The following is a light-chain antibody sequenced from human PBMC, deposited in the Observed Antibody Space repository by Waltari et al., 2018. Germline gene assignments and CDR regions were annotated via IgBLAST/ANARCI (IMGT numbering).Light chain of an antibody. CDR2: GAS. CDR1: QTATSYY. J-gene: IGKJ1*01. V-gene: IGKV3-20*01. Sequence: EIVLTQSPGTLSLSPGDRTTLSCRPSQTATSYYLAWYQQKPGLAPTLLIYGASTRAPGTPYRFSGSGSGTDFTLTISRLEPEDFAVYYCQQFGNTLWTFGQGTRIEIK. CDR3: QQFGNTLWT.